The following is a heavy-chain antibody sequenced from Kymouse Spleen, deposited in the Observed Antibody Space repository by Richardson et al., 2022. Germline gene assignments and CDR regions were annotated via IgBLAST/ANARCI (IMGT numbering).Heavy chain of an antibody. Sequence: QVQLVESGGGVVQPGRSLRLSCAASGFTFSSYGMHWVRQAPGKGLEWVAVIWYDGSNKYYADSVKGRFTISRDNSKNTLYLQMNSLRAEDTAVYYCARDQQLLGMDVWGQGTTVTVSS. CDR3: ARDQQLLGMDV. D-gene: IGHD5-18,IGHD5-18*01,IGHD6-6*01. CDR2: IWYDGSNK. J-gene: IGHJ6*02. V-gene: IGHV3-33*01. CDR1: GFTFSSYG.